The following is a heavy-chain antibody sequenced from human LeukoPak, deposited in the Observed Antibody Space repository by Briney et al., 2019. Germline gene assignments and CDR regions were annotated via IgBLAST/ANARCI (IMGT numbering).Heavy chain of an antibody. CDR3: ARDVASGGVDY. CDR2: TSSSGGTI. Sequence: GRSLRLSCAASGFTFDDYAMHWVRQAPGKGLEWVSYTSSSGGTIYYADSVKGRFTISRDNAKNSLYLQMNSLRAEDTAVYYCARDVASGGVDYWGQGTLVTVSS. V-gene: IGHV3-11*01. CDR1: GFTFDDYA. J-gene: IGHJ4*02. D-gene: IGHD3-10*01.